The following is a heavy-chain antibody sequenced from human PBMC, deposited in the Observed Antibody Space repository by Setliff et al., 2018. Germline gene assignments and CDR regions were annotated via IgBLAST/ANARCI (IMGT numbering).Heavy chain of an antibody. CDR1: GFTFVDYG. D-gene: IGHD1-26*01. CDR2: INWNGGST. V-gene: IGHV3-20*04. J-gene: IGHJ4*02. Sequence: PGGSLRLSCAASGFTFVDYGMTWVRQAPGKGLEWVSGINWNGGSTGYADSVKVRFTISRDNVKNSLYLQMNSLRAEDTALYYCARTHRVEATLDFWGRGTLVTVSS. CDR3: ARTHRVEATLDF.